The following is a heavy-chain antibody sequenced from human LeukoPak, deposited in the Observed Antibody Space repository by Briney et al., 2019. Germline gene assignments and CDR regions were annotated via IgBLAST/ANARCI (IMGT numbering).Heavy chain of an antibody. J-gene: IGHJ4*02. Sequence: ASVKVSCKASGYTFTGYYMHWVRQAPGQGLELMGWINPNSGGTNYAQKFQGRVTMTRDTSISTAYMELSRLRSDDTAVYYCARGRRSNQLPRREFDYWGQGTLVTVSS. CDR2: INPNSGGT. CDR1: GYTFTGYY. V-gene: IGHV1-2*02. D-gene: IGHD2-2*01. CDR3: ARGRRSNQLPRREFDY.